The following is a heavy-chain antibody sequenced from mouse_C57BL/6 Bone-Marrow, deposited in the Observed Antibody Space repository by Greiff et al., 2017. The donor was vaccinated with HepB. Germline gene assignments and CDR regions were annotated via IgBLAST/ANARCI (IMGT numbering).Heavy chain of an antibody. CDR2: IYPGNSDT. CDR1: GYTFTSYW. Sequence: VQLQQSGTVLARPGASVKMSCKTSGYTFTSYWMHWVKQRPGQGLEWIGAIYPGNSDTSYNQKFKGKAKLTAVTSASTAYMELSSLTNEDSAVYYCTRWGWYYGSSYDYFDYWGQGTTLTVSS. D-gene: IGHD1-1*01. CDR3: TRWGWYYGSSYDYFDY. J-gene: IGHJ2*01. V-gene: IGHV1-5*01.